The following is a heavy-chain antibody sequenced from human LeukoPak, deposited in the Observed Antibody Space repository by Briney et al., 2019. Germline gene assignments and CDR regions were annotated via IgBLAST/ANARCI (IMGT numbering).Heavy chain of an antibody. Sequence: ASVKVSCKASGGTFSSYAIIWVRQAPGQGLEWMGGIISIFGTANYAQKFQGRVTITADESTSTAYMELSSLRSEDMAVYYCARSPSPVIVVVRFNWFDPWGQGTLVTVSS. J-gene: IGHJ5*02. D-gene: IGHD3-22*01. V-gene: IGHV1-69*13. CDR1: GGTFSSYA. CDR2: IISIFGTA. CDR3: ARSPSPVIVVVRFNWFDP.